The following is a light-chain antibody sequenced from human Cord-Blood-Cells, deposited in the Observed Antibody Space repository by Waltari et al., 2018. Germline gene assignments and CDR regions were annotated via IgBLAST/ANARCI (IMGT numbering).Light chain of an antibody. J-gene: IGLJ2*01. CDR1: SSDVGVFNY. Sequence: QSALTKPASVSGSPGQSITISCTVTSSDVGVFNYVYSYQQHPGQAPKLMIYDVSNRPSGVSNRFSGSKSGNTASLTISGLQAEDEADYYCSSYTSSSTPVVFGGGTKLTVL. CDR2: DVS. V-gene: IGLV2-14*01. CDR3: SSYTSSSTPVV.